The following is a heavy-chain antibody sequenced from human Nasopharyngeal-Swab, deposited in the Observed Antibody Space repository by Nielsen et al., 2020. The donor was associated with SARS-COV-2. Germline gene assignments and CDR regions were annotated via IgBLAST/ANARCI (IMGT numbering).Heavy chain of an antibody. V-gene: IGHV7-4-1*02. CDR3: ARSPGVTMVRGSF. J-gene: IGHJ4*02. D-gene: IGHD3-10*01. CDR2: INTNTGNP. Sequence: VRQMPGKGLEWMGWINTNTGNPTYAQGFTGRFVFSLDTSVSTAYLQISSLKAEDTAVYYCARSPGVTMVRGSFWGQGTLVTVSS.